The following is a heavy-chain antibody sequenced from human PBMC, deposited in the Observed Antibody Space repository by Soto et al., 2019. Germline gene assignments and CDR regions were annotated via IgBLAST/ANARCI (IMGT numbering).Heavy chain of an antibody. CDR1: GGSISTYY. D-gene: IGHD6-13*01. J-gene: IGHJ4*02. CDR3: ARYAGSSWFDY. V-gene: IGHV4-59*01. Sequence: SETLSLTCTVSGGSISTYYWSWIRQPPGKGLEWIGCINYSGRTNYNPSLKSRVTMSLDTSKNQFSLKLRSVTAADTALFYCARYAGSSWFDYWGQGTLVTVSS. CDR2: INYSGRT.